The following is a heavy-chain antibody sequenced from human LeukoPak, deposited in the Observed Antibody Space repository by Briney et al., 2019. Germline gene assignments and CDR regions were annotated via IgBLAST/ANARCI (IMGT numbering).Heavy chain of an antibody. CDR3: ARMIGLGEVSPYFDY. CDR1: GYSFTNYW. CDR2: IYPRDSDI. D-gene: IGHD3-16*02. J-gene: IGHJ4*02. Sequence: GESLKISCKGSGYSFTNYWIAWVRQMPGKGLEWMGIIYPRDSDIRYDPPFQGQVTISADKSISTTYLQWSSLKASDIAVYYCARMIGLGEVSPYFDYWGQGTLVTVSS. V-gene: IGHV5-51*01.